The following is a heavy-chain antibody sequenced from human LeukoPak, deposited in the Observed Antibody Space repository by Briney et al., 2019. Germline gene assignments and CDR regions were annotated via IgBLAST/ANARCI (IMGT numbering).Heavy chain of an antibody. Sequence: ASVKVSCKASGYTFTGYYMHWVRQAPGQGLEWMGWINPNSGGTNYAQKFQGRVTMTRDTSISTAYMELSRLRSDDTAVYYSARDKVQAAYYYDSSGYYSWGQGTLVTVSS. CDR3: ARDKVQAAYYYDSSGYYS. CDR2: INPNSGGT. CDR1: GYTFTGYY. V-gene: IGHV1-2*02. D-gene: IGHD3-22*01. J-gene: IGHJ4*02.